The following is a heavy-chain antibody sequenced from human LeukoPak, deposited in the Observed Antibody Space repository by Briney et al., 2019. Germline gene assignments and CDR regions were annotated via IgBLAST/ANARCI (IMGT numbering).Heavy chain of an antibody. CDR3: ARHFSGYGPADY. V-gene: IGHV4-39*01. CDR1: GGSISSSSYY. J-gene: IGHJ4*02. Sequence: KTSETLSLTCTVAGGSISSSSYYWGWIRQPPGKGLEWIGSIYYTGSTYYNPSLKSRVTISVDTSKNQFSLKLSSVTAADTAVYYCARHFSGYGPADYWGQGTLVTVSS. CDR2: IYYTGST. D-gene: IGHD5-12*01.